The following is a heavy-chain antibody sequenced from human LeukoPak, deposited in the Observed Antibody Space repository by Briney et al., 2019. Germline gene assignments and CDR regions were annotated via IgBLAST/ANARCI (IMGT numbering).Heavy chain of an antibody. CDR2: INHSGST. V-gene: IGHV4-34*01. D-gene: IGHD2-2*01. J-gene: IGHJ4*02. CDR1: GGSFSGYY. CDR3: ASRSFPAGMDY. Sequence: SETLSLTCAVYGGSFSGYYWSWIRQPPGKGLEWIGEINHSGSTNYNPSLKSRVTISVGTSKNQFSLKLSSVTAADTAVYYCASRSFPAGMDYWGQGTLVTVSS.